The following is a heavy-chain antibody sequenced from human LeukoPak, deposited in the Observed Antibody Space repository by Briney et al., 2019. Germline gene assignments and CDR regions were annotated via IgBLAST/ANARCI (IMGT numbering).Heavy chain of an antibody. Sequence: ASVKVSCKASGYTFTGYYMHWVRPAPGQGLEWMGWINPNSGGTNYAQQFQGRVTMTRDTSISTAYMELSRLRSDDTAVYYCAQGYDFGSGYLDYWGQGTLVTVSS. CDR1: GYTFTGYY. D-gene: IGHD3-3*01. CDR3: AQGYDFGSGYLDY. V-gene: IGHV1-2*02. CDR2: INPNSGGT. J-gene: IGHJ4*02.